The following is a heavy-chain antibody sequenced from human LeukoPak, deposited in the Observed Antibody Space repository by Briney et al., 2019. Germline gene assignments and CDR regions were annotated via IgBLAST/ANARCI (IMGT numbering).Heavy chain of an antibody. D-gene: IGHD4-23*01. V-gene: IGHV1-18*01. CDR3: ARDLRGTVAYFDY. CDR2: ISAYNADT. CDR1: GYTFTSYG. J-gene: IGHJ4*02. Sequence: GASVKVSCKASGYTFTSYGISWVRQAPGQGLEWMGWISAYNADTNYAPKLLGRVTVTTDTSTSTAYMELRSLRSDDTAVYYCARDLRGTVAYFDYWGQGTLVTVSS.